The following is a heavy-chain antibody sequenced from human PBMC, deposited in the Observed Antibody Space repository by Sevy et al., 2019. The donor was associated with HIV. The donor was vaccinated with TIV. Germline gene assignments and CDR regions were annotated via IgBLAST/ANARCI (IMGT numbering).Heavy chain of an antibody. V-gene: IGHV3-33*06. J-gene: IGHJ3*02. CDR2: IYYDGVNK. Sequence: GGSLRLSCAASGFTVSSYGMHWVRQAPGKGLEWVAVIYYDGVNKFYADSVKGRFTISRDNSKNTLYRQMNSLGAEDTAVYYCAKGYYYDSSGYWKDAFDIWGPGTMVTVSS. CDR1: GFTVSSYG. CDR3: AKGYYYDSSGYWKDAFDI. D-gene: IGHD3-22*01.